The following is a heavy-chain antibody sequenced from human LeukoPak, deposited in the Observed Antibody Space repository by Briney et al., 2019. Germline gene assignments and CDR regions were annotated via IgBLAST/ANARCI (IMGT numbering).Heavy chain of an antibody. Sequence: PGGSLRLSCAASGFTFSSYAMSWVRQAPGKGLEWASAISGSGGSTYYADSVKGRFTISRDNSKNTLYLQMNSRRAEDTAVYYCAGPGGRFDYWGQGTLVTVSS. D-gene: IGHD1-26*01. CDR3: AGPGGRFDY. CDR2: ISGSGGST. V-gene: IGHV3-23*01. J-gene: IGHJ4*02. CDR1: GFTFSSYA.